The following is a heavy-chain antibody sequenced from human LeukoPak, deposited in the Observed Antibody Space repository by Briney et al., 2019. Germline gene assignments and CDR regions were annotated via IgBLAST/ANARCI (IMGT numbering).Heavy chain of an antibody. CDR2: IKEDGSEK. CDR1: GFTFNNYW. J-gene: IGHJ3*02. V-gene: IGHV3-7*01. D-gene: IGHD5-24*01. Sequence: GGSLRLSCAASGFTFNNYWMNWVRQAPGKGLEWVANIKEDGSEKYYVDSVKGRFTISRDNAKNSLYLQMNSLRAEDTAVYYCAREGDGYNSDDAFDIWGQGTMVTVSS. CDR3: AREGDGYNSDDAFDI.